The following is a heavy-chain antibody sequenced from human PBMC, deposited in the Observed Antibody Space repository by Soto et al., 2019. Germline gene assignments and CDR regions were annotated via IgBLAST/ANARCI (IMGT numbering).Heavy chain of an antibody. CDR2: IIPIFGTA. V-gene: IGHV1-69*01. J-gene: IGHJ6*02. CDR1: GGTFSSYA. Sequence: QLQLVQSGAEVKKPGSSVKVSCKASGGTFSSYAISWVRQAPGQGLEWLGGIIPIFGTANYSQKFQGRVTMTADESTSTAYMELSRLRSEETAVYYCARPYGDYVLYSYGMDGWGQGTTVTVS. D-gene: IGHD4-17*01. CDR3: ARPYGDYVLYSYGMDG.